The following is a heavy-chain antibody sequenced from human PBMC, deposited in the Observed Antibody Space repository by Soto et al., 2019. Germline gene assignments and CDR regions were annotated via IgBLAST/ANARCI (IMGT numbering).Heavy chain of an antibody. Sequence: ASVKVSCKASGYTFTSYAMHWVRQAPGQRLEWMGWINAGNGNTKYSQKFQGRVTITRDTSASTAYMELSSLRSEDTAVYYCARDEGSSGFNYYYYYGMDVWGQGTTVTVSS. J-gene: IGHJ6*02. V-gene: IGHV1-3*01. CDR2: INAGNGNT. D-gene: IGHD6-19*01. CDR3: ARDEGSSGFNYYYYYGMDV. CDR1: GYTFTSYA.